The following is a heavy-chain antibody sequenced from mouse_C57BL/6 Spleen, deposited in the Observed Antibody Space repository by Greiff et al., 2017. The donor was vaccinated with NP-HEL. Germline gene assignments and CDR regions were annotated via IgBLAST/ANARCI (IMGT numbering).Heavy chain of an antibody. V-gene: IGHV1-69*01. CDR2: IDPSDSYT. J-gene: IGHJ4*01. Sequence: QVQLQQPGAELVMPGASVKLSCKASGYTFTSYWMHWVKQRPGQGLEWIGEIDPSDSYTNYNQKFKGKSTLTVDKSSSTAYMQLSSLTSEDSAVYYCSILRRSCYAMDYWGQGTSVTVSS. CDR1: GYTFTSYW. CDR3: SILRRSCYAMDY. D-gene: IGHD1-1*01.